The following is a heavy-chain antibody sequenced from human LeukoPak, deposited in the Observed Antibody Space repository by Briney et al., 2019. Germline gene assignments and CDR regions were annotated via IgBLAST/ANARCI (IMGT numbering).Heavy chain of an antibody. V-gene: IGHV4-34*01. CDR3: ARQGPLVATINTAFIDY. CDR1: GGSFSGYY. CDR2: INHSGST. D-gene: IGHD5-12*01. J-gene: IGHJ4*02. Sequence: PSETLSLTCAVYGGSFSGYYWSWIRQPPGKGLEWIGEINHSGSTNYNPSLKSRVTISVDTSKNQFSLKLSSVTAADTAVYYCARQGPLVATINTAFIDYWGQGTLVTVSS.